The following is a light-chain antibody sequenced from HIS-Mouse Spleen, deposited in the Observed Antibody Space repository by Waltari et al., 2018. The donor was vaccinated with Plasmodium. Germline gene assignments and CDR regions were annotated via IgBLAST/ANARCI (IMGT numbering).Light chain of an antibody. Sequence: QSALTQPASVSGSPGQSITISCTGTSSDVGGSNYVSWYQQHPGKAPKLMIYEVSNRPSGVSNRCSGSKSGNTASLTISGLQAEDEADYYCSSYTSSSTLVFGGGTKLTVL. J-gene: IGLJ3*02. CDR2: EVS. V-gene: IGLV2-14*01. CDR1: SSDVGGSNY. CDR3: SSYTSSSTLV.